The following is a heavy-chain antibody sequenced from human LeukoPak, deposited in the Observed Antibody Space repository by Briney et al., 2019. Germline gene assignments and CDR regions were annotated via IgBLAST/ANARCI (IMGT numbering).Heavy chain of an antibody. CDR1: GGSISSSDYY. CDR3: AREARFALPVVGSGDY. CDR2: MFYNGAT. V-gene: IGHV4-39*07. D-gene: IGHD6-19*01. J-gene: IGHJ4*02. Sequence: SETLSLTCSVSGGSISSSDYYWGWIRQPPGKGLEWIGTMFYNGATKSNPSPSSRVTMSIDTSKNQFSLKLRSVTAADTAVYYCAREARFALPVVGSGDYWGQGTLVTVSS.